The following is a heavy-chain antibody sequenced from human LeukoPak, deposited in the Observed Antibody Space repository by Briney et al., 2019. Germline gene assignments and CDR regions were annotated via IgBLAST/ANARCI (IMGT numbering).Heavy chain of an antibody. D-gene: IGHD6-19*01. CDR2: ISWNSGSI. Sequence: GRSLRLSCAASGLTFDDYAMHWVRQAPGKGLGWVSGISWNSGSIGYADSVKGRFTISRDNAKNSLYLQMNSLRAEDTALYYCAKDPSSSIAVAAPPDYWGQGTLVTVSS. V-gene: IGHV3-9*01. J-gene: IGHJ4*02. CDR3: AKDPSSSIAVAAPPDY. CDR1: GLTFDDYA.